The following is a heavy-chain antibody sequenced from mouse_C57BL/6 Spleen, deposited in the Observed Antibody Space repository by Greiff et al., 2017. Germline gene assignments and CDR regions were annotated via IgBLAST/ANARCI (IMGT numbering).Heavy chain of an antibody. CDR1: GYSITSDY. Sequence: EVKLVESGPGLAKPSQTLSLTCSVTGYSITSDYWNWIRKFPGNKLEYMGYISYSGSTYYNPSLKSRISITRDTSKNQYYLQLNSVTTEDTATYYCARLYDYDGDYYAMDYWGQGTSVTVSS. V-gene: IGHV3-8*01. CDR2: ISYSGST. D-gene: IGHD2-4*01. J-gene: IGHJ4*01. CDR3: ARLYDYDGDYYAMDY.